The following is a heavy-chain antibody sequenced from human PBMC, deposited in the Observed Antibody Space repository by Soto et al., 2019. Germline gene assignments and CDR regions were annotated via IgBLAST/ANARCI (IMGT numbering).Heavy chain of an antibody. CDR2: ISYDGRNK. V-gene: IGHV3-30-3*01. J-gene: IGHJ4*02. Sequence: GGSLRLSCAASGFTFSSYAMHWVRQAPGKGLEWVAVISYDGRNKYYADSVKGRFTISRDNSKNTLYLQMNSLRAEDTAVYYFARGGAVRYFDWLPICDYWGQGTLVTVSS. CDR1: GFTFSSYA. D-gene: IGHD3-9*01. CDR3: ARGGAVRYFDWLPICDY.